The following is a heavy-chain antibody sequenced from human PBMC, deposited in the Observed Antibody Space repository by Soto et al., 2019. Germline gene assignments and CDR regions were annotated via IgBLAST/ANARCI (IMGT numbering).Heavy chain of an antibody. D-gene: IGHD1-1*01. J-gene: IGHJ4*02. V-gene: IGHV3-11*06. CDR1: GFTFNEYY. CDR3: ARSGDNYNLLDY. CDR2: SSNSGTLA. Sequence: GGSRGLSCAASGFTFNEYYMSWIRQAPGKGLEWISYSSNSGTLARYADSVKGRFSISRDNAKNSLYLQINSLRGDDTAIYYCARSGDNYNLLDYWGQGTPVTVSS.